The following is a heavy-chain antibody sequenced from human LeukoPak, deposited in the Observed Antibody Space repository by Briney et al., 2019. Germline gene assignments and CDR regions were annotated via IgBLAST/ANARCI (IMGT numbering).Heavy chain of an antibody. CDR1: GYIFTGYY. V-gene: IGHV1-2*02. CDR2: MSGSSGGT. Sequence: ASVKVSCKASGYIFTGYYIHWVRQAPGQGLEWMGWMSGSSGGTNYGQKFQGRVTMTRDTSIGTAYMELSRLRSDDTAVYYCARVGDGYNQGDFWHPDLWGRGTLVTVSS. D-gene: IGHD5-24*01. CDR3: ARVGDGYNQGDFWHPDL. J-gene: IGHJ2*01.